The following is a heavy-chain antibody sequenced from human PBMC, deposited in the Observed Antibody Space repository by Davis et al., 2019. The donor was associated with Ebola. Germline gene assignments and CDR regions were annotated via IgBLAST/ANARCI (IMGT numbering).Heavy chain of an antibody. CDR1: GGSISSYY. Sequence: ETLSLTCTVSGGSISSYYWSWIRQPPGKGLEWVSAISGSGGSTYYADSVKGRFTISRDNSKKTLYLQMNSLRAEDTAVYYCAKSGLSFGVVKYHYGMDVWGKGTTVTVSS. J-gene: IGHJ6*04. D-gene: IGHD3-3*01. CDR3: AKSGLSFGVVKYHYGMDV. CDR2: ISGSGGST. V-gene: IGHV3-23*01.